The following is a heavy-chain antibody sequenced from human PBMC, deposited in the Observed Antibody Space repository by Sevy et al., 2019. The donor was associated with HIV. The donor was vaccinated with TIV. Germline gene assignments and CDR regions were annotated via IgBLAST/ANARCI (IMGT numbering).Heavy chain of an antibody. J-gene: IGHJ6*02. Sequence: GGSLRLSCAASGFTFSSYWMSWVRQAPGKGLEWVANIKRDGSEKYYVDSAKGRFTISRDNDKNSLYLQMNSLRAEDTAVYYCASGRVRADYGMDVWGQGTTVTVSS. V-gene: IGHV3-7*01. D-gene: IGHD3-10*01. CDR1: GFTFSSYW. CDR2: IKRDGSEK. CDR3: ASGRVRADYGMDV.